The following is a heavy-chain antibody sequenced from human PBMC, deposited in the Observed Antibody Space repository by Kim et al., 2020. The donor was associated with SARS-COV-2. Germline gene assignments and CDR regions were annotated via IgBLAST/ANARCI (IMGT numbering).Heavy chain of an antibody. Sequence: GGSLRLSCAASGFTFSSYAMSWVRQAPGKGLEWVSAISGSGGSTYYADSVKGRFTISRDNSKNTLYLQMNSLRAEDTAVYYCAKDERIMITFGVVIVPPSYGMDVWGQGTTVTVSS. J-gene: IGHJ6*02. V-gene: IGHV3-23*01. CDR1: GFTFSSYA. D-gene: IGHD3-16*02. CDR3: AKDERIMITFGVVIVPPSYGMDV. CDR2: ISGSGGST.